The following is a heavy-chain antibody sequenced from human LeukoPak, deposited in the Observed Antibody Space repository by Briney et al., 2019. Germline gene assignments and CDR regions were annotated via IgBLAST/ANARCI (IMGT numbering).Heavy chain of an antibody. Sequence: PGRSLRLSCAASGFTFSSNGMHWVRQAPGKGLEWVAVISSDGTNKFYADSVKGRFTISTDNSKNTLYLQMSSLRPEDTAVYYCAKDRAGYSSSSDYWGQGTLVTVSS. CDR3: AKDRAGYSSSSDY. CDR2: ISSDGTNK. CDR1: GFTFSSNG. V-gene: IGHV3-30*18. D-gene: IGHD6-6*01. J-gene: IGHJ4*02.